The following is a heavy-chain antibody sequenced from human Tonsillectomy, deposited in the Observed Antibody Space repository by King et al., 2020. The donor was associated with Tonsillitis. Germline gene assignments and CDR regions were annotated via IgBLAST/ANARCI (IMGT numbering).Heavy chain of an antibody. CDR1: GDSISSSNYY. D-gene: IGHD3-3*01. CDR2: IYYSGST. Sequence: QLQESGPGLVKPSETLSLTCTVSGDSISSSNYYWGWIRQPPGKGLEWIGSIYYSGSTYHNPSLKSRVTISVDTSKNQFSLKLSSVTAADTALYYCASTDYEFWSAYSPWFDPWGQGTLVTVSS. V-gene: IGHV4-39*01. CDR3: ASTDYEFWSAYSPWFDP. J-gene: IGHJ5*02.